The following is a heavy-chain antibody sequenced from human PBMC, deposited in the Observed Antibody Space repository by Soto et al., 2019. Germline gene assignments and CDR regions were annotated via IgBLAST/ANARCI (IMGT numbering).Heavy chain of an antibody. CDR3: ARAYWDYYDSSADAFDI. CDR1: GGTFSSYA. D-gene: IGHD3-22*01. J-gene: IGHJ3*02. V-gene: IGHV1-69*13. Sequence: GASVKVSCKASGGTFSSYAISWVRQAPGQGLEWMGGIIPIFGTANYAQKFQGRVTITADESTSTAYMELSSLRSEDTAVYYCARAYWDYYDSSADAFDIWGQGTMVTVSS. CDR2: IIPIFGTA.